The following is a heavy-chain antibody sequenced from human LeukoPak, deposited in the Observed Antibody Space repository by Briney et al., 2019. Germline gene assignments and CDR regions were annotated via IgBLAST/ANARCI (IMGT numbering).Heavy chain of an antibody. D-gene: IGHD3-22*01. CDR1: GYTFTSYD. J-gene: IGHJ3*02. CDR2: MNPNSGNT. Sequence: ASVKVSCKASGYTFTSYDINWVRQATGQGLEWMGWMNPNSGNTGYAQKFQGRVTMTRNTSISTAYMELSSLRSEETAVYYCARGKDYDSSGYYYDAFDIRGQGTMVTVSS. V-gene: IGHV1-8*01. CDR3: ARGKDYDSSGYYYDAFDI.